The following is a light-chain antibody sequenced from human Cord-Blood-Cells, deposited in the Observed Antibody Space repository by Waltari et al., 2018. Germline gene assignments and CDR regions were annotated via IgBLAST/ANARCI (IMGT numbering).Light chain of an antibody. J-gene: IGKJ4*01. CDR2: AAS. V-gene: IGKV1-12*01. Sequence: DIQMTQSPSSVSASVGDRVTITCRASQGISSWLAWHQQKPGKAPKLPIYAASSLQSGVPSRFSGSGSGTDFTLTISSLQPEDFATYYCQQANSFPLTFGGGTKVEIK. CDR3: QQANSFPLT. CDR1: QGISSW.